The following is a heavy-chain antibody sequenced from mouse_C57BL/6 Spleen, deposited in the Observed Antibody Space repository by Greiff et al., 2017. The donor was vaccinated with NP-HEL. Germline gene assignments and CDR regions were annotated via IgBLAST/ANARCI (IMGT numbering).Heavy chain of an antibody. Sequence: QVQLQQPGAELVKPGASVKLSCKASGYTFTSYWMHWVKQRPGQGLEWIGMIHPNSGSTNYNEKFKSKATLTVDKSSSTAYMQLSSLTSEDSAVYYCALYSSSLYYAMDYWGQGTSVTVSS. V-gene: IGHV1-64*01. CDR3: ALYSSSLYYAMDY. J-gene: IGHJ4*01. D-gene: IGHD1-1*01. CDR1: GYTFTSYW. CDR2: IHPNSGST.